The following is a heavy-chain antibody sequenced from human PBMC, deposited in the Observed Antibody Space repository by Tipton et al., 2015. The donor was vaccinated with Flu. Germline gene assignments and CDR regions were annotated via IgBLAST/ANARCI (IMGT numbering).Heavy chain of an antibody. D-gene: IGHD4-17*01. Sequence: TLSLTCTVSGGSISSYYWSWIRQPAGKGLEWIGRIYTSGSTNYNPSLKSRVTMSVDTSKNQFSLQLNSVTPEDTAVYYCARSVTTDAFDIWGQGTMVTVSS. CDR3: ARSVTTDAFDI. CDR1: GGSISSYY. J-gene: IGHJ3*02. CDR2: IYTSGST. V-gene: IGHV4-4*07.